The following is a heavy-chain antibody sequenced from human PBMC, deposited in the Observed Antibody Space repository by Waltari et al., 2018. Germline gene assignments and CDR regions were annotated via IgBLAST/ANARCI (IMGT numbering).Heavy chain of an antibody. J-gene: IGHJ3*02. CDR1: GYSFTSYG. CDR3: AVGVVTAIVTPRPDDAFDI. CDR2: VDPSDSYP. Sequence: EVQLVQSGAEVKKPGESLRISCKGSGYSFTSYGNSRVRQMPGQGLELMGRVDPSDSYPNSSPSFQGHVTISADKSISTAYLQWSSLKASDTAMYYCAVGVVTAIVTPRPDDAFDIWGQGTMVTVSS. V-gene: IGHV5-10-1*03. D-gene: IGHD2-21*02.